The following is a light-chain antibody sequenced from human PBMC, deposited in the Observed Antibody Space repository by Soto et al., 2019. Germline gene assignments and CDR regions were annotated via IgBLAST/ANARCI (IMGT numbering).Light chain of an antibody. CDR1: QSVGSN. CDR2: GAS. V-gene: IGKV3-15*01. CDR3: QQYNNWPLT. Sequence: EIVMTQSPATLSVSPGERATLSCRASQSVGSNLAWYQQKPGQAPRLLIYGASTRATGIPAGFSGSGSGTDFTLTIGSLQSEDFVVYFCQQYNNWPLTFGGGTKVDIK. J-gene: IGKJ4*01.